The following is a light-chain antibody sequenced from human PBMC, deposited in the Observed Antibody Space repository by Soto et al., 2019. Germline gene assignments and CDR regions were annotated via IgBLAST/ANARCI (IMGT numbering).Light chain of an antibody. CDR3: QQYNNWPPE. CDR2: GAF. J-gene: IGKJ1*01. CDR1: QSVSSN. Sequence: EIVMTQSPVTLSVSPGERAALSCRASQSVSSNLAWYQQKPGQAPSLLIYGAFTRATGIPARFSGTGSGTEFTLTISSPQSEDFALYYCQQYNNWPPEFGQGTKV. V-gene: IGKV3-15*01.